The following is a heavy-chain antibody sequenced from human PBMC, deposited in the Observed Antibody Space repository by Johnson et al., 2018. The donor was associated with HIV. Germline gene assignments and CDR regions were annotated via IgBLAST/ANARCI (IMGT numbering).Heavy chain of an antibody. J-gene: IGHJ3*02. CDR3: ARAPWVVAGTLPSAFDI. CDR2: ISYDGSNK. V-gene: IGHV3-30*03. Sequence: QVQLVESGGGLVQPGGSLKLSCAASGFSFSNYGMHWVRQAPGKGLEWVAVISYDGSNKYYADSVKGRFTISRDNSKNTLYLQMNSLRAEETAVYYCARAPWVVAGTLPSAFDIWGQGTMVTVSS. D-gene: IGHD2-15*01. CDR1: GFSFSNYG.